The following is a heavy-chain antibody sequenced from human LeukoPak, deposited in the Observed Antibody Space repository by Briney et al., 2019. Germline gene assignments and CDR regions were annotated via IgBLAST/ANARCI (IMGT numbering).Heavy chain of an antibody. D-gene: IGHD2-2*02. J-gene: IGHJ4*02. V-gene: IGHV4-59*08. CDR3: ARSYCSSTSCYRAYYYFDY. CDR2: IYYSGST. CDR1: GGSISSYY. Sequence: SETLSLTCTVSGGSISSYYWSWIRQPPGKGLEWIGYIYYSGSTNYNPSLKSRVTISVDTSKNQLSLKLSSVTAADTAVYYCARSYCSSTSCYRAYYYFDYWGQGTLVTVSS.